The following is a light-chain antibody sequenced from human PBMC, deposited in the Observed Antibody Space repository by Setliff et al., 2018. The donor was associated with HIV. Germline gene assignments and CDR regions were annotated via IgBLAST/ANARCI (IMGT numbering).Light chain of an antibody. V-gene: IGLV2-14*01. J-gene: IGLJ1*01. CDR1: SDDIGAYDY. CDR2: GVH. CDR3: AAYTTSRTLV. Sequence: QSVLTQSASVSGSHGQSITISCTGTSDDIGAYDYVSWYQQHPGNAPKLIVHGVHIRPSGVSDRFSGSKSANTASLTISGLHLEDEADYYSAAYTTSRTLVFGTGTKVTVL.